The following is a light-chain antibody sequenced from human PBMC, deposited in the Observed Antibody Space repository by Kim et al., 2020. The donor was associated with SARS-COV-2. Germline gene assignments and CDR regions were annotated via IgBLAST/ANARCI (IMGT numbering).Light chain of an antibody. J-gene: IGLJ3*02. Sequence: PRQTARITCSGDALPKKYAYWYQKKSGQAPVLVIYEDSKRPSGIPERFSGSSSGTMATLTISGAQVEDEADYYCYSTDSSGNHRVFGGGTQLTVL. V-gene: IGLV3-10*01. CDR3: YSTDSSGNHRV. CDR1: ALPKKY. CDR2: EDS.